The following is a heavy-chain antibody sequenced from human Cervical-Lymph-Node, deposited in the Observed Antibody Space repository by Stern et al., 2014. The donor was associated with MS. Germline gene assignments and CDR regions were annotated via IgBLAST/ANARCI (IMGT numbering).Heavy chain of an antibody. Sequence: QVQLVQSGAEVKKPGSSVKVSCKASGGTFSSYAISWVRQAPGQGLEWMGGSIPILGTANYSRKFQGRVPITADESTSTAYMELSSLISEDTAVYYCATPRGTTVGDYYYGMDVWGQGTTVTVSS. CDR1: GGTFSSYA. CDR2: SIPILGTA. V-gene: IGHV1-69*01. D-gene: IGHD1-7*01. CDR3: ATPRGTTVGDYYYGMDV. J-gene: IGHJ6*02.